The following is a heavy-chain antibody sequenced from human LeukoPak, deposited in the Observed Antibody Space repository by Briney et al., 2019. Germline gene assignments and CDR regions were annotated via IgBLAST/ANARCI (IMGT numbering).Heavy chain of an antibody. Sequence: SETLSLTCTVSGGSISNYYWSWFRQPPGKGLEWIGYISYSGSTNYNPSPKSRVTISVDTSKNQFSLRLSSVTAADTAVYYCARLGYGEYLFYSDYWGQGTLVTVSS. J-gene: IGHJ4*02. V-gene: IGHV4-59*01. D-gene: IGHD4-17*01. CDR1: GGSISNYY. CDR3: ARLGYGEYLFYSDY. CDR2: ISYSGST.